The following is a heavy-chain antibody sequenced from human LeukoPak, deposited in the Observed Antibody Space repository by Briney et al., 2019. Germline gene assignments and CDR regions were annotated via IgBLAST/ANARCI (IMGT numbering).Heavy chain of an antibody. D-gene: IGHD2-15*01. V-gene: IGHV3-23*01. CDR3: AKDPSCSGGSCSSEIGY. Sequence: GGSLRLSCAASGFTFSSYAMSWVRKAPGKRLKWVSAISGSGGSTYYVDSVKGRFTISVDNLKNTLYLQMNRLRAEHTAVYYCAKDPSCSGGSCSSEIGYGGQGTLVTVSS. J-gene: IGHJ4*02. CDR1: GFTFSSYA. CDR2: ISGSGGST.